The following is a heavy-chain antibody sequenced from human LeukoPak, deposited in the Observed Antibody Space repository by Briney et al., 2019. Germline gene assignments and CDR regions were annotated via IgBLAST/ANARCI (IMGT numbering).Heavy chain of an antibody. D-gene: IGHD3-16*01. CDR1: GFTFSDSW. CDR2: MNQDGSAK. J-gene: IGHJ6*02. V-gene: IGHV3-7*01. Sequence: GGSLRLSCAASGFTFSDSWMSWVCQAPGKGLEWVANMNQDGSAKGYVDSVKGRFTISRDNARNSLYLQMSSLRPEDTAVYYCATYTHWVAGDVWGQGTTVTVSS. CDR3: ATYTHWVAGDV.